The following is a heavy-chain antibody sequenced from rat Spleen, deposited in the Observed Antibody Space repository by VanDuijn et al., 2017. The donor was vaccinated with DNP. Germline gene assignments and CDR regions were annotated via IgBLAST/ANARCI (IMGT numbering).Heavy chain of an antibody. J-gene: IGHJ2*01. CDR3: ARHWEVQPLDY. D-gene: IGHD1-5*01. CDR2: ISYNGGTP. V-gene: IGHV5-7*01. Sequence: EVQLVESGGGLVQPGRSLKLSCAVSGFTFNDYYMAWVRQAPAKGLEWVATISYNGGTPYYRDSVKGRFTISRDNAQSTLYLQMDSLRSEDTATYYCARHWEVQPLDYWGQGVMVTVSS. CDR1: GFTFNDYY.